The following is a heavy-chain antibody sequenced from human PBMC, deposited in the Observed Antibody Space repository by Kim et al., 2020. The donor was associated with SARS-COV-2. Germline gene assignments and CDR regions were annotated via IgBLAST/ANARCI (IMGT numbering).Heavy chain of an antibody. D-gene: IGHD3-3*01. J-gene: IGHJ3*02. Sequence: GGSLRLSCAASGFTFSSYSMNWVHQAPGKGLEWVSSISSSSSYIYYADSVKGRFTISRDNAKNSLYLQMNSLRAEDTAVYYCARAYYDFWSGYDHDAFDIWGQGTMVTVSS. CDR1: GFTFSSYS. CDR3: ARAYYDFWSGYDHDAFDI. V-gene: IGHV3-21*01. CDR2: ISSSSSYI.